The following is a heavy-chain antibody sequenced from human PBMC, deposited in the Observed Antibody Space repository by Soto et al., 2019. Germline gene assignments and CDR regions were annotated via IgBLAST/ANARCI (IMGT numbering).Heavy chain of an antibody. Sequence: SETLSLTCSVSDDSINSDKYYWGWIRQPPGKGLEWIGSIYYRGNAYYNPSLKTRVTISLDTSKSQFSLKLSSVTAADTAVYYCARDDQWLATRYWGQGTLVTVSS. D-gene: IGHD6-19*01. CDR2: IYYRGNA. V-gene: IGHV4-39*07. CDR1: DDSINSDKYY. J-gene: IGHJ4*02. CDR3: ARDDQWLATRY.